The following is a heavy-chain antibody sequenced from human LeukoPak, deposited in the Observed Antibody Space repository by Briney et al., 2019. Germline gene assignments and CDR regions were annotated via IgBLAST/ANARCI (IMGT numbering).Heavy chain of an antibody. V-gene: IGHV4-39*07. CDR3: GGIAAAGRFVYY. Sequence: SETLSLTCTVSGGSISSSSYYWGWIRQPPGKGLEWIGSIYYSGSTYYNPSLKSRVTISVDTSKNQFSLKLSSVTAADTAVYYCGGIAAAGRFVYYRGQGTLVTVSS. CDR1: GGSISSSSYY. CDR2: IYYSGST. D-gene: IGHD6-13*01. J-gene: IGHJ4*02.